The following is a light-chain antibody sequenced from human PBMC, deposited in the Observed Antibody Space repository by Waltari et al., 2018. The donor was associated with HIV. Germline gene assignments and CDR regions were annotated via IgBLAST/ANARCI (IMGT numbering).Light chain of an antibody. CDR3: NSYTAKNTYV. CDR2: EIN. J-gene: IGLJ1*01. Sequence: QSALTQPVSVSGSPGQSITISCTGASGDLFYSNYLSWYQQHPGTAPKLIIYEINNRPSGISNRFSGSKSGNTAFLTISGLQPVDEADYYCNSYTAKNTYVFGTGTKVTVL. CDR1: SGDLFYSNY. V-gene: IGLV2-14*01.